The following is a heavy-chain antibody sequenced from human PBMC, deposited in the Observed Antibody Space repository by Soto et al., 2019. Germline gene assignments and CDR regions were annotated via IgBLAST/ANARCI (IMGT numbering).Heavy chain of an antibody. CDR3: AKDAGAVVVAASIPYFDY. Sequence: QVQLVESGGGVVQPGRSLRLSCAASGFTFSSYGMHWVRQAPGKGLEWVAIISYDGSNKYYADSVKGRFTISRDSSKNTLYLQMNSLKAEDTAVYYCAKDAGAVVVAASIPYFDYWGQGTLVPVSS. V-gene: IGHV3-30*18. CDR1: GFTFSSYG. CDR2: ISYDGSNK. J-gene: IGHJ4*02. D-gene: IGHD2-15*01.